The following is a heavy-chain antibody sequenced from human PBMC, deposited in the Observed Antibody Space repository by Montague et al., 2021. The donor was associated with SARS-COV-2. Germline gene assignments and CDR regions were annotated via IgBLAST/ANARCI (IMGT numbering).Heavy chain of an antibody. Sequence: SLRLSCAASGFTFSSYSMNWVRQAPGKGLEWVSSISSSSSYIYYADSVKGRFTISRDNAKNSLYLQMNSLRAEDTAVYYCARDPLDYGLWSSGSYYNAYYYYYGMDVWGQGTTLTVSS. V-gene: IGHV3-21*01. J-gene: IGHJ6*02. CDR2: ISSSSSYI. D-gene: IGHD3-10*01. CDR3: ARDPLDYGLWSSGSYYNAYYYYYGMDV. CDR1: GFTFSSYS.